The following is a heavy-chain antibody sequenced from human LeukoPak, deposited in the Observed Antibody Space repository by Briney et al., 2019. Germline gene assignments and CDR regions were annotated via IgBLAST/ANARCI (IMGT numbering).Heavy chain of an antibody. CDR3: AKDTSRQFFDY. CDR1: GGSFSGYY. Sequence: ETLSLTCAVYGGSFSGYYWSWIRQPPGKGLEWVSGITAGGVSTYYADSVKGRFTISRDNSKNTVYLQMNSLRAEDTAVYYCAKDTSRQFFDYWGQGVLVTVSS. V-gene: IGHV3-23*01. D-gene: IGHD6-13*01. CDR2: ITAGGVST. J-gene: IGHJ4*02.